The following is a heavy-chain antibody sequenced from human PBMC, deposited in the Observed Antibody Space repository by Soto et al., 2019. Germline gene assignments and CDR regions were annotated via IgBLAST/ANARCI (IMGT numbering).Heavy chain of an antibody. J-gene: IGHJ4*02. CDR1: GGTFSSYA. V-gene: IGHV1-69*01. CDR3: AGDWAGGSRSYYNAADY. CDR2: IIPIFGTA. D-gene: IGHD3-10*01. Sequence: QVQLVQSGAEVKKPGSSVKVSCKASGGTFSSYAISWVRQAPGQGLEWMGGIIPIFGTANYAQKFQGRVTITADESTITAYMELSSLRSEDTAVYYCAGDWAGGSRSYYNAADYWGQGTLVTVSS.